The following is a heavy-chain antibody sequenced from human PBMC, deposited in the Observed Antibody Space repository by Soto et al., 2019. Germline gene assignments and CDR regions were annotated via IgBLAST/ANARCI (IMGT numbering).Heavy chain of an antibody. D-gene: IGHD2-15*01. CDR3: ARVGGCSGGSCYPGSYYYYYMDV. J-gene: IGHJ6*03. Sequence: SVKVSCKASGGTFSSYTISWVRQAPGQGLEWMGRIIPILGIANYAQKFQGRVTITADKSTSTAYMELSSLRSEDTAVYYCARVGGCSGGSCYPGSYYYYYMDVWGKGTTVTVSS. CDR1: GGTFSSYT. V-gene: IGHV1-69*02. CDR2: IIPILGIA.